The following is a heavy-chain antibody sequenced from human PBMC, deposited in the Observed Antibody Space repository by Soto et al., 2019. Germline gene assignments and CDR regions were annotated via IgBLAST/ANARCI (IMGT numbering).Heavy chain of an antibody. J-gene: IGHJ4*02. Sequence: QVQLVQSGAEVKKSGASVKVSCKASGYTFTSHDINWVRQATGQGLEWMGWMNPNSGNTGYAQKFQGRVTMTRNTSXXTAXXXXXXXXXXXXAXXXXXXXXXXXXXXXXXWGQGTLVTVSS. CDR2: MNPNSGNT. V-gene: IGHV1-8*01. CDR1: GYTFTSHD. CDR3: XXXXXXXXXXXXX.